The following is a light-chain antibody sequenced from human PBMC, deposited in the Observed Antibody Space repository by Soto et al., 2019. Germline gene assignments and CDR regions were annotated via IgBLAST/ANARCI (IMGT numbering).Light chain of an antibody. CDR3: QQYNSYSWA. Sequence: DIQMAQSPSTLSASVGDRVPITCRASQSISTWLAWYQQRAGKAPKLLIYKASNLESGVPSRFSGSGSGTDFTLTISSLQPDDFATSYCQQYNSYSWAFGQGTKVEIK. V-gene: IGKV1-5*03. CDR1: QSISTW. CDR2: KAS. J-gene: IGKJ1*01.